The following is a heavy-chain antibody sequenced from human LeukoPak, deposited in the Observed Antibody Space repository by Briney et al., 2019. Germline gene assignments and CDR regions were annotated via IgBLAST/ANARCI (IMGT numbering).Heavy chain of an antibody. Sequence: PGGSLRLSCVASGFTVSSNYMNWVRQAPGKGLEWVSSISSSSDYIYYADSLKGRFTISRDNAKNSLYLQMNSLRAEDTAVYYCAREEGGAGLYGFDIWGQGTMVTVSS. CDR1: GFTVSSNY. J-gene: IGHJ3*02. V-gene: IGHV3-21*01. D-gene: IGHD1-26*01. CDR2: ISSSSDYI. CDR3: AREEGGAGLYGFDI.